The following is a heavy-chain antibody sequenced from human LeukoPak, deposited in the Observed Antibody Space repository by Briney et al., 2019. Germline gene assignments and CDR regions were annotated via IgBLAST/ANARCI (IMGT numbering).Heavy chain of an antibody. J-gene: IGHJ5*02. D-gene: IGHD2-2*01. CDR1: GYTFTSYD. CDR2: MNPNSGNT. CDR3: ARGEDLIVVVPAGFDP. V-gene: IGHV1-8*01. Sequence: ASVKVSCKASGYTFTSYDINWVRQATGQGLEWMGWMNPNSGNTGYAQKFQGRVTIPRNTSISTAYLEPSSLRSENTAVYYCARGEDLIVVVPAGFDPWGQGTLVTVSS.